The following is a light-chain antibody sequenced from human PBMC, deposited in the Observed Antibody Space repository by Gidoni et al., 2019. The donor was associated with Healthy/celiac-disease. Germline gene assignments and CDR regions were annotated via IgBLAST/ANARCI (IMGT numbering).Light chain of an antibody. CDR2: DAS. J-gene: IGKJ3*01. Sequence: DIQMTQSPSSLSASEGDRVTITCQASQDISTYLNWYQQKPGKAPKLLIYDASSLETGVPSRFSGSGSGTDFTFTISSLQPEDIATYYCQQYDNLPRTFGPGTKVDIK. CDR1: QDISTY. CDR3: QQYDNLPRT. V-gene: IGKV1-33*01.